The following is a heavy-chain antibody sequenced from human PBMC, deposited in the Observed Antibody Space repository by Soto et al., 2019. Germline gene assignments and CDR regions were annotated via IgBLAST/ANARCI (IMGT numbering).Heavy chain of an antibody. CDR2: IDQDGSER. CDR3: ARDWDK. D-gene: IGHD1-26*01. V-gene: IGHV3-7*01. Sequence: GGSLRLSCAASGFTFSVYRMSWVRQAPGKGLEWVAKIDQDGSERDYVGSVKGRFTVSRDSAKNSLFLQMNSLGVDDTAVYYCARDWDKRAQRTPVTVSS. J-gene: IGHJ4*02. CDR1: GFTFSVYR.